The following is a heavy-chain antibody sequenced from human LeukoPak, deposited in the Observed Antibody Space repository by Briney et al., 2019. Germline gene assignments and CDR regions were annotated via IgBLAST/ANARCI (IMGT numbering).Heavy chain of an antibody. Sequence: QPGGSLRLSCAASGFTFSSYQMNWVRQAPGKGLEWLSYISGSGSTTYYADSVKGRFTVSRDNAKNSLYLQMNSLRAEDTAVYFCARRFDSWGQGTLVTVSS. CDR1: GFTFSSYQ. J-gene: IGHJ4*02. V-gene: IGHV3-48*03. CDR2: ISGSGSTT. CDR3: ARRFDS.